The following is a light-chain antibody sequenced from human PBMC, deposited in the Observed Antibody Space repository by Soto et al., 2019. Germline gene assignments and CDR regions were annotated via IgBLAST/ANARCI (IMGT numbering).Light chain of an antibody. CDR1: QGMSSY. V-gene: IGKV1-9*01. Sequence: DIPLTQSPSFLSASVGDRVTITCRASQGMSSYLAWYQQKPGKAPKLLIYAASTLQSGVPSRFSGSGSGTEFTLTISSLQPEDFATYYCHQLNSYPRTFGQGTKVEIK. J-gene: IGKJ1*01. CDR2: AAS. CDR3: HQLNSYPRT.